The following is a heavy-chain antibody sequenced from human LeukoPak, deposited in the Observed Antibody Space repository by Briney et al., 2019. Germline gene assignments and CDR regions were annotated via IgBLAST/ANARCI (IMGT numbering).Heavy chain of an antibody. CDR2: ISSSGSAK. Sequence: GGSLRLSCAASGFTFSNYGLNWVRQAPGKGLEWVSHISSSGSAKYYADSVKGRFTISRNNAKNSLYLQMNSLRDEDTAVFYCASGSGHWGQGTLVTVSS. V-gene: IGHV3-48*02. CDR3: ASGSGH. J-gene: IGHJ4*02. CDR1: GFTFSNYG. D-gene: IGHD2-2*03.